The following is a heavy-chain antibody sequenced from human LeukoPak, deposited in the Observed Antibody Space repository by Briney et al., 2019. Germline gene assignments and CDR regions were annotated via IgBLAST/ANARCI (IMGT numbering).Heavy chain of an antibody. Sequence: ASVKVSCMASGYTFTSYYMHWVRPAPGQGLEWMGIINPSGGSTSYAQKFQGRVTMTRDTSTSTVYMELSSLRSEDTAVYYCARRAAVAGPDWYFDLWGRGTLVTVSS. CDR2: INPSGGST. V-gene: IGHV1-46*01. CDR1: GYTFTSYY. CDR3: ARRAAVAGPDWYFDL. J-gene: IGHJ2*01. D-gene: IGHD6-19*01.